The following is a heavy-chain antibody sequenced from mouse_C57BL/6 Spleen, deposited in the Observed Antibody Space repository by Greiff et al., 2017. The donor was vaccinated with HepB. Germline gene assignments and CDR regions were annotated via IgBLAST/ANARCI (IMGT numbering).Heavy chain of an antibody. V-gene: IGHV1-69*01. J-gene: IGHJ3*01. D-gene: IGHD1-1*01. CDR2: IDPSDSYT. CDR1: GYTFTSYW. CDR3: ARGHYYGRAAWFAY. Sequence: QVQLKQPGAELVMPGASVKLSCKASGYTFTSYWMHWVKQRPGQGLEWIGEIDPSDSYTNYNQKFKGKSTLTVDKSSSTAYMPLSSLTSEDSAVYYCARGHYYGRAAWFAYWGQGTLVTVSA.